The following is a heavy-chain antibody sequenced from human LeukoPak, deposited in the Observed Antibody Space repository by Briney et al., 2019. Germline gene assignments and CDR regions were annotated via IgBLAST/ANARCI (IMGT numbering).Heavy chain of an antibody. CDR1: GGSISSYY. D-gene: IGHD3-10*01. J-gene: IGHJ4*02. Sequence: SETLSLTCTVSGGSISSYYWSWIRQPPGKGLEWIGYIYYSGSTNYNPSLKSRVTISVDTSKNQFSLKLSSVTAADTAVYYCARDTPRMVRGVMYYWGQGTLVTVSS. CDR2: IYYSGST. V-gene: IGHV4-59*01. CDR3: ARDTPRMVRGVMYY.